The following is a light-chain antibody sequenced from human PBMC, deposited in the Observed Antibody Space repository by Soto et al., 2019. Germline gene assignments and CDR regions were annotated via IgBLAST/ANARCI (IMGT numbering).Light chain of an antibody. CDR2: AAT. V-gene: IGKV1-9*01. CDR1: QGINNY. J-gene: IGKJ1*01. CDR3: QHYNSYSEA. Sequence: IQLTPSPSSLSASVGDRVTITCRASQGINNYLAWHQQKPGKAPKLLIFAATTLQGGVPSRFSGSGSGTEFTLTISSLQPDDFATYYCQHYNSYSEAFGQGTKVDIK.